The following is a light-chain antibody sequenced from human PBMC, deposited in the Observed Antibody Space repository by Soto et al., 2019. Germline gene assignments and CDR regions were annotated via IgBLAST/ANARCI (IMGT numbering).Light chain of an antibody. CDR2: AAS. V-gene: IGKV1-39*01. CDR3: QQSYSTPRA. J-gene: IGKJ2*01. CDR1: QSISTY. Sequence: DIQMTQSPSSLSASVGDRVTITCRASQSISTYLNWYQQKVGKAPKLLIYAASSLQRGVPSRFSGSASGTDCTLTISSLQPEDFATYYCQQSYSTPRAFGQGTKLEIK.